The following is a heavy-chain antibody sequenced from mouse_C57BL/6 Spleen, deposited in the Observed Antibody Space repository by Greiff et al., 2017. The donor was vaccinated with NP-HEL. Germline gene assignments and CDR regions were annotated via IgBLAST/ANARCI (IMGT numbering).Heavy chain of an antibody. CDR1: GFNIKDDY. CDR2: IDPENGDT. Sequence: EVQLQQSGAELVRPGASVKLSCTASGFNIKDDYMHWVKQRPEQGLEWIGWIDPENGDTEYASKFQGKATITADTSSNTAYLQLSSLTSEDTAVYYCTTPTIRYYFDYWGQGTTLTVSS. J-gene: IGHJ2*01. CDR3: TTPTIRYYFDY. V-gene: IGHV14-4*01.